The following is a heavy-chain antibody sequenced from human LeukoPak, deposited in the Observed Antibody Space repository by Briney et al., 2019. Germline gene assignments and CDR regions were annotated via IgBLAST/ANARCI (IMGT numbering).Heavy chain of an antibody. D-gene: IGHD2-2*01. Sequence: PGGSLRLSCAASGFTFSSYAMSWVRQAPGKGLEWVSAISGSGGSTYYADSVKGRFTISRDNSKNTLYLQMNSLRAEDTAVYYCATQKCSSTSCYALDYWGQGTLVTASS. CDR2: ISGSGGST. J-gene: IGHJ4*02. CDR3: ATQKCSSTSCYALDY. V-gene: IGHV3-23*01. CDR1: GFTFSSYA.